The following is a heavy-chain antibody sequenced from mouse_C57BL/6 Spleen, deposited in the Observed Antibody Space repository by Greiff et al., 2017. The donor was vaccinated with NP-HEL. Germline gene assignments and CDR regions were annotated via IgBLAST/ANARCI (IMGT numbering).Heavy chain of an antibody. CDR2: ISSGSSTI. CDR1: GFTFSDYG. Sequence: EVQLVESGGGLVKPGGSLKLSCAASGFTFSDYGMHWVRQAPEKGLEWVAYISSGSSTIYYADTVKGRFTISRDNAKNTLFLQMTSLRSEDTAMYYCARGTEYYAMDYWGQGTSVTVSS. D-gene: IGHD3-3*01. J-gene: IGHJ4*01. V-gene: IGHV5-17*01. CDR3: ARGTEYYAMDY.